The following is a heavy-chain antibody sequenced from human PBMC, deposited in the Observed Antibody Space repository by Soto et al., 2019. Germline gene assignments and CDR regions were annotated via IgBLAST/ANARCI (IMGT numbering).Heavy chain of an antibody. CDR3: ARLSIDGYYYWFDF. Sequence: KSWETLSLTCAVSGYSISNGHYWAWIRQPPGKGLEWIGSVYHSGTSYYSPSLQSRVTMSVDASKNQFSLRLTSVTAADTAVYYCARLSIDGYYYWFDFWGQGTLVTVSS. J-gene: IGHJ5*01. CDR1: GYSISNGHY. CDR2: VYHSGTS. D-gene: IGHD3-3*01. V-gene: IGHV4-38-2*01.